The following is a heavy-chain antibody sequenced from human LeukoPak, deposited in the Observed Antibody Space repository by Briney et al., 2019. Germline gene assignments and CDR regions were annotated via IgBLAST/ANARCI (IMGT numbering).Heavy chain of an antibody. J-gene: IGHJ3*02. D-gene: IGHD3-22*01. CDR3: ARSERITMILGGAFDI. V-gene: IGHV4-59*08. CDR1: GDSISSYY. Sequence: PSETLSLTCTASGDSISSYYWSWIRQPPGKGLEWIGYIYYSGSTNYSPSLKSRVTISVDTSKNQFSLRLSSVTAADTAVYYCARSERITMILGGAFDIWGQGTVVTVSS. CDR2: IYYSGST.